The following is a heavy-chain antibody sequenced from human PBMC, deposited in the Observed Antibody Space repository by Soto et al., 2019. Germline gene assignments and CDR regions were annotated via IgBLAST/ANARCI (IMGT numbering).Heavy chain of an antibody. V-gene: IGHV1-69*13. D-gene: IGHD3-9*01. Sequence: VKVSCKASGGTFSSYAISWVRQAPGQGLEWMGGIIPIFGTANYAQKFQGRATITADESTSTAYMELSSLRSEDTAVYYCARSLMYYDILTGYYPSNYGMDVWGQGTTVTVSS. CDR3: ARSLMYYDILTGYYPSNYGMDV. J-gene: IGHJ6*02. CDR2: IIPIFGTA. CDR1: GGTFSSYA.